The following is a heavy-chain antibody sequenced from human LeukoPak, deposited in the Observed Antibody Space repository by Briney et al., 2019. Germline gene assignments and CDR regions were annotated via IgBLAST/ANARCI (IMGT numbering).Heavy chain of an antibody. V-gene: IGHV3-7*01. Sequence: GGAPGLSFAAPGFPLSSYWMRWGRPAPGEGGGGVANIKQDGSEKYYVDSVKGRFTISRDNAKNSLYLQMNSLRAEDTAVYYCARDLVVRGVIRTPLDYWGQGTLVTVSS. J-gene: IGHJ4*02. CDR3: ARDLVVRGVIRTPLDY. CDR1: GFPLSSYW. D-gene: IGHD3-10*01. CDR2: IKQDGSEK.